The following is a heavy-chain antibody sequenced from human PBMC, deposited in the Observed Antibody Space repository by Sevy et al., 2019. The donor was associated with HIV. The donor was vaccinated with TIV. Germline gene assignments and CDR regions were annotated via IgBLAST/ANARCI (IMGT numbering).Heavy chain of an antibody. CDR3: ANELERNGDCYPVCYYYGMDV. CDR2: ISSSSSTI. V-gene: IGHV3-48*02. CDR1: GFTFSSYS. Sequence: GGSLRLSCAASGFTFSSYSMNWVRQAPGKGLEWVSYISSSSSTIYYGDSVKGRFTISRDNAKNSLYLQMNSLRDEDTAVYYCANELERNGDCYPVCYYYGMDVWGQGTTVTVSS. D-gene: IGHD2-21*02. J-gene: IGHJ6*02.